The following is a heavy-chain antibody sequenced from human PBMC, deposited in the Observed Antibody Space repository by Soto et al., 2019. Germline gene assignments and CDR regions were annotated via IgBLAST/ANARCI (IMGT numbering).Heavy chain of an antibody. J-gene: IGHJ4*02. CDR3: ARVSNDHGDYRFDY. V-gene: IGHV1-8*01. CDR1: GYTFTSSG. D-gene: IGHD4-17*01. Sequence: ASVKVSCKASGYTFTSSGINWVRQAPGQGPEWMGWMSSNIGNTGHAQKFRGRVTMTRNTSISTAYMELSNLRSEDPAVYYCARVSNDHGDYRFDYWGQGTLVTVSS. CDR2: MSSNIGNT.